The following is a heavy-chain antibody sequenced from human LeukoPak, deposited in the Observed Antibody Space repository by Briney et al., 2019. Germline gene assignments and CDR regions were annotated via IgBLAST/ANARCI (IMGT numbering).Heavy chain of an antibody. CDR2: IKQDGSEK. D-gene: IGHD2-2*02. Sequence: PGGSLRLSCAASGFTFSSYWMSWVRQAPGKGLEWVANIKQDGSEKYYVDSVKGRFTISRDNAKNSLYLQMNSLRAEDTAVYYCARDTGVGYCSSTSCYTEFDYYYYYGMDVWGQGTTVTVS. V-gene: IGHV3-7*01. J-gene: IGHJ6*02. CDR1: GFTFSSYW. CDR3: ARDTGVGYCSSTSCYTEFDYYYYYGMDV.